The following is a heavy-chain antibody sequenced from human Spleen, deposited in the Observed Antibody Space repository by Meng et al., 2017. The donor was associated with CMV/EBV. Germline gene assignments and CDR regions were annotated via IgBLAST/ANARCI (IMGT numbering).Heavy chain of an antibody. J-gene: IGHJ4*02. CDR1: GFTFSSYS. CDR3: ARDRLRGALGGYFDY. Sequence: SGFTFSSYSVNWVRQAPGKGLEWVSSISSSSKYIFYADSVKGRFTISRDNAKNSLYLQMNSLRAEDTAVYYCARDRLRGALGGYFDYWGQGTLVTVSS. D-gene: IGHD3-10*01. CDR2: ISSSSKYI. V-gene: IGHV3-21*04.